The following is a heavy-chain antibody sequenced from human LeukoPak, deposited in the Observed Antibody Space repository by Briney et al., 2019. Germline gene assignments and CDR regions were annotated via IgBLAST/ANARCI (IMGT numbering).Heavy chain of an antibody. D-gene: IGHD6-13*01. CDR3: AKGPEYSSSWYEGNWFDP. V-gene: IGHV4-31*03. Sequence: PSQTLSLTCTVSGGSISSGGYYWSWIRQHPGKGLEWIGYIYYSGSTYYNPSLKSRVTISVDASKNQFSLKLSSVTAADTAVYYCAKGPEYSSSWYEGNWFDPWGQGTLVTVSS. CDR1: GGSISSGGYY. J-gene: IGHJ5*02. CDR2: IYYSGST.